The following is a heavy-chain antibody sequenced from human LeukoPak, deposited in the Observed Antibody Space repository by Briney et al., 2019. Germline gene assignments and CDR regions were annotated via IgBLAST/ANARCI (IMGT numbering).Heavy chain of an antibody. CDR2: IYSGGST. CDR3: ATPIAAAGIVGPYYGMDV. J-gene: IGHJ6*02. CDR1: GFTVSSNY. V-gene: IGHV3-53*01. Sequence: PGGSLRLSCAASGFTVSSNYMSWVRQAPGKGLEWVSVIYSGGSTYYADSVKGRFTISRDNPKNTLYLQMNSLRAEDTAVYYCATPIAAAGIVGPYYGMDVWGQGTTVTVSS. D-gene: IGHD6-13*01.